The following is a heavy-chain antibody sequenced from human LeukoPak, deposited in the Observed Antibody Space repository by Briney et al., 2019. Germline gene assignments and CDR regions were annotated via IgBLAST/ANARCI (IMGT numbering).Heavy chain of an antibody. CDR3: AREGIVVALFDY. CDR2: FNPSGGST. Sequence: APVKVSCKASGYTFTNYYMHWVRQAPGQGLEWLGIFNPSGGSTNYAQKFQGRVTMTRDTSTSTVYMELSSLRSEDTAIYYCAREGIVVALFDYWGQGTLVTVSS. D-gene: IGHD3-22*01. J-gene: IGHJ4*02. V-gene: IGHV1-46*01. CDR1: GYTFTNYY.